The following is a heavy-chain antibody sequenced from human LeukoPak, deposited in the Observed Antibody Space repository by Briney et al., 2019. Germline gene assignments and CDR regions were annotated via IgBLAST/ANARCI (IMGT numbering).Heavy chain of an antibody. Sequence: SETLSLTCTVPGGSISSSSYYWGWIRQPPGKGLEWIASIYYTGNTYYNPSLKSRVTISVDTSKNQFSLNLNSVTAADTAMYYCARQQCNGGSCYSRAIWFDPWGQGTLVTVSS. CDR1: GGSISSSSYY. V-gene: IGHV4-39*01. CDR3: ARQQCNGGSCYSRAIWFDP. CDR2: IYYTGNT. D-gene: IGHD2-15*01. J-gene: IGHJ5*02.